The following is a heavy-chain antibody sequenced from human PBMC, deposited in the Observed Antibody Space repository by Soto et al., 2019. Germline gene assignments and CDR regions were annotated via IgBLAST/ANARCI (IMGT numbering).Heavy chain of an antibody. CDR3: ARGPHFGSGNYPPFDY. CDR2: IYYSGST. CDR1: GGSISSSSYY. Sequence: SETLSLTCTVSGGSISSSSYYWGWIRQPPGKGLEWIGSIYYSGSTYYNPSLKSRVTISVDTSKNQFSLKLSSVTAADTAVYYCARGPHFGSGNYPPFDYGGQGTLVTVSS. V-gene: IGHV4-39*01. D-gene: IGHD3-3*02. J-gene: IGHJ4*02.